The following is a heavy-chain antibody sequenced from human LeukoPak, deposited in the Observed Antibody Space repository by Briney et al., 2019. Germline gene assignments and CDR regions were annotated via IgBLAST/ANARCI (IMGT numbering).Heavy chain of an antibody. Sequence: GGSLRLSCAASGFTFSSYGMHWVRQAPGKGLEWVAVISYDGSNKYYADSVKGRFTISRDNSKNTLYLQMSSLRAEDTAVYYCVKDWDYYGSGSYYNWGQGTLVTVSS. CDR2: ISYDGSNK. CDR3: VKDWDYYGSGSYYN. V-gene: IGHV3-30*18. J-gene: IGHJ4*02. CDR1: GFTFSSYG. D-gene: IGHD3-10*01.